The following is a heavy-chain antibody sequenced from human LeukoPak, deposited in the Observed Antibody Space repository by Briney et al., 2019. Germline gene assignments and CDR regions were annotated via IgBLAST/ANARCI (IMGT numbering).Heavy chain of an antibody. V-gene: IGHV3-21*01. CDR2: ISSSSRYI. J-gene: IGHJ4*02. D-gene: IGHD3-10*01. CDR1: GFTFSSYS. Sequence: GGSLRLSCAASGFTFSSYSMNRVREAPGKGLEWVSSISSSSRYIYYADSVKGRFTISRDNAKNSLYLQMNSLRAEDTAVYYCAFASARESADYWGQGTLVTVSS. CDR3: AFASARESADY.